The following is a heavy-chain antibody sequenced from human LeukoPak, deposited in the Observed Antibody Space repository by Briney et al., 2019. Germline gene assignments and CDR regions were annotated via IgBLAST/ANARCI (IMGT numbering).Heavy chain of an antibody. D-gene: IGHD1-26*01. CDR3: ARHKNGGSFPLDS. V-gene: IGHV4-4*07. Sequence: SETLSLTCTVSGGSISSYFWSWIRQPAGKGLEWIGRIHASGSTNYNPSLKSRVTISVDTSKNQFSLNLDSVTAADTAVYYCARHKNGGSFPLDSWGQGTLVTVSS. J-gene: IGHJ4*02. CDR1: GGSISSYF. CDR2: IHASGST.